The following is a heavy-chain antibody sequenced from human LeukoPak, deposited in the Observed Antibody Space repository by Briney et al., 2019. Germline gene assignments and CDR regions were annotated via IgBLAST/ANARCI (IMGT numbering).Heavy chain of an antibody. V-gene: IGHV5-51*01. J-gene: IGHJ4*02. Sequence: GESLKISCKGSGYSFTSYWIGWVRQMPGKGLEWMGIIYPGDSDTRYSTSFQGQVTTSAVKSISTAYLQWSSLKASDTAMYYCARRRGAAIEGGEGYFDYWGQGTLVTVSS. CDR2: IYPGDSDT. CDR3: ARRRGAAIEGGEGYFDY. CDR1: GYSFTSYW. D-gene: IGHD2-2*01.